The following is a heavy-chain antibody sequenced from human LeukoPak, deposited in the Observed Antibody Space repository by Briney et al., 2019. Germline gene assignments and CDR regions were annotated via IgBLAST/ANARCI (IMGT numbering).Heavy chain of an antibody. CDR2: INHSGST. V-gene: IGHV4-59*01. CDR3: AGDVDGSGPAHSFDR. Sequence: SETLSLTCAVSGGSFSSYYWSWIRQPPGKGLEWIAYINHSGSTNYNPSLKSRGTISVDTSKNEFSLKLSSVTAADTAVYYCAGDVDGSGPAHSFDRWGQGTLVTVPS. D-gene: IGHD3-10*01. J-gene: IGHJ5*02. CDR1: GGSFSSYY.